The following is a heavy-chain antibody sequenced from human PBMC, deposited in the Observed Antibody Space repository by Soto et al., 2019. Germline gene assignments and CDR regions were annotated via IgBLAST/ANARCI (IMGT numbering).Heavy chain of an antibody. D-gene: IGHD6-19*01. CDR3: AGDFAVARYMRNWFDP. CDR2: IWYDGSNK. J-gene: IGHJ5*02. V-gene: IGHV3-33*01. CDR1: GFTFSTYG. Sequence: GGSLRLSCAASGFTFSTYGMHWVRQAPGKGLEWVAVIWYDGSNKYYIDSVKGRFTISRDNSKNTLYLQMSSLRAEDTAVYYCAGDFAVARYMRNWFDPWGQGTLVTVSS.